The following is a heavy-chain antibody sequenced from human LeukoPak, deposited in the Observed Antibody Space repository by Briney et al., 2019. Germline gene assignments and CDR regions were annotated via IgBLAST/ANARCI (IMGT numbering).Heavy chain of an antibody. CDR1: GFTFSSYW. D-gene: IGHD4-17*01. CDR2: ISLTGET. V-gene: IGHV4-4*02. Sequence: PGGSLRLSCAVSGFTFSSYWMSWVRQPPGQGLEWIGEISLTGETNYNPSLNGRVTMSVDKSKNQFSLKLSSVTAADTAVYYCATYFYGEYGSYYFDYWGQGTLVTVSS. CDR3: ATYFYGEYGSYYFDY. J-gene: IGHJ4*02.